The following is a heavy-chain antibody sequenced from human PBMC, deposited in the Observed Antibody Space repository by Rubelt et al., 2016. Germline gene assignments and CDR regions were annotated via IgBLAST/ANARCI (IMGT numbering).Heavy chain of an antibody. V-gene: IGHV3-30*03. CDR1: GFTFSSYG. CDR3: ARDTYSGSYYYYYGMDV. J-gene: IGHJ6*02. D-gene: IGHD1-26*01. CDR2: ISYDGSNK. Sequence: GFTFSSYGMHWVRQAPGKGLEWVAVISYDGSNKYYADSVKGRFTISRDNSKNTLYLQMNSLRAEDTAVYYCARDTYSGSYYYYYGMDVWGQGTTVTVSS.